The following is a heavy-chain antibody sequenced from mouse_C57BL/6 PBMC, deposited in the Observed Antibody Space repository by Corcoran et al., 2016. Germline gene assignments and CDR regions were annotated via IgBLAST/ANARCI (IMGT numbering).Heavy chain of an antibody. CDR1: GFSLSTSGMG. Sequence: QVTLKESGPGILQSSQTLSLTCSFSGFSLSTSGMGVSWIRQPSGKGLEWLAHIYWDDDKRYNPSLKSRLTISKDTSRNQVFLKITSVDTADTATYYCARGRVTTVVDYAMDYWGQGTSVTVSS. V-gene: IGHV8-12*01. CDR3: ARGRVTTVVDYAMDY. D-gene: IGHD1-1*01. J-gene: IGHJ4*01. CDR2: IYWDDDK.